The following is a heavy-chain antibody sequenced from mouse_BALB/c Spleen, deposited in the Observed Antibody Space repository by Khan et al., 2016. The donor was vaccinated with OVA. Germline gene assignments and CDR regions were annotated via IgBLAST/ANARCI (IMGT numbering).Heavy chain of an antibody. D-gene: IGHD1-1*01. Sequence: QVQLKESGAELAKPGASVKMSCKASGYTFINYWILWIKQRPGQGLEWIGYINPSTGYTEYNQNFKDKATLTADISSSTAYMQLSSLTSEDSAVYYCERRGLRWDFDYWGQGTTLTVSS. CDR1: GYTFINYW. CDR2: INPSTGYT. CDR3: ERRGLRWDFDY. J-gene: IGHJ2*01. V-gene: IGHV1-7*01.